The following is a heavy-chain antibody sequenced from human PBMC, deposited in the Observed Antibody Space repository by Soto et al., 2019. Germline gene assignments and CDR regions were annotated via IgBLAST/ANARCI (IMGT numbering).Heavy chain of an antibody. CDR3: AKGSLLGYCSSTSCYDYAFDI. J-gene: IGHJ3*02. CDR2: ISGSGGST. Sequence: GGSLRLSCAASGFTFSSYAMSWVRQAPGKGLEWVSAISGSGGSTYYADSVKGRFTISRDNSKNTLYLQMNSLRAEDTAVYYCAKGSLLGYCSSTSCYDYAFDIWGQGTMVTVSS. D-gene: IGHD2-2*01. CDR1: GFTFSSYA. V-gene: IGHV3-23*01.